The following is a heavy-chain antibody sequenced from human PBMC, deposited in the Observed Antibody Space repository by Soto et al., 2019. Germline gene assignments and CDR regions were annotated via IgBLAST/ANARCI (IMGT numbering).Heavy chain of an antibody. J-gene: IGHJ6*02. CDR3: GKGRSYYYYYGVDV. CDR2: IIDSGGST. D-gene: IGHD1-26*01. V-gene: IGHV3-23*01. CDR1: GFTFSSYW. Sequence: GGSLRLSCATSGFTFSSYWMSWVRQPPRKGLEWVSDIIDSGGSTYYADAVKGRFTISRDNSKSTLYLQMNSLRAEDTAVYYCGKGRSYYYYYGVDVWGQGTTVTVSS.